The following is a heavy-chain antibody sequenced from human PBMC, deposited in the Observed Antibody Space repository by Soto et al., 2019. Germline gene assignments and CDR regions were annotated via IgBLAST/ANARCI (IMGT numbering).Heavy chain of an antibody. CDR3: ARTNYDCWSGLGY. Sequence: QVQLQESGPGLVKPSETLSLTCTVSGGSISSYYWSWIRQPPGKGLEWIGYIYYSGSTNYNPSLKSRVTISVDTSKNQFSLKVSSVTAADTAVYYCARTNYDCWSGLGYWGQGTLVTVSS. V-gene: IGHV4-59*01. D-gene: IGHD3-3*01. J-gene: IGHJ4*02. CDR2: IYYSGST. CDR1: GGSISSYY.